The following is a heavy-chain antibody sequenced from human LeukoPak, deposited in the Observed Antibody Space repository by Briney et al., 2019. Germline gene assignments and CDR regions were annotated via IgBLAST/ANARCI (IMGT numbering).Heavy chain of an antibody. J-gene: IGHJ4*02. CDR2: IYYSGST. V-gene: IGHV4-39*01. CDR3: ASMALGSGWAQPFDY. CDR1: GGSISSSSYY. Sequence: SETLSLTCTVSGGSISSSSYYWGWIRQPPGRGLERIGSIYYSGSTYYNPSLKTRVTISVDTSKNQFSLKLSSVTAADTAVYYCASMALGSGWAQPFDYWGQGTLVTVSS. D-gene: IGHD6-19*01.